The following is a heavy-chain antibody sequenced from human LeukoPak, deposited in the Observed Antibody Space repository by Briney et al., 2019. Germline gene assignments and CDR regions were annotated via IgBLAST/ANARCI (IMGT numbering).Heavy chain of an antibody. D-gene: IGHD3-9*01. Sequence: PGGSLRLSCAASGFTFSSYSMNWVRQAPGRGLEWVSYMSSSSSTIYYADSVKGRFTISRDNAKNSLYQQMNSLRAEDTAVYYCKRRRWAHFDWLSNFDYWCQGTLVTVSS. J-gene: IGHJ4*02. CDR2: MSSSSSTI. CDR1: GFTFSSYS. CDR3: KRRRWAHFDWLSNFDY. V-gene: IGHV3-48*01.